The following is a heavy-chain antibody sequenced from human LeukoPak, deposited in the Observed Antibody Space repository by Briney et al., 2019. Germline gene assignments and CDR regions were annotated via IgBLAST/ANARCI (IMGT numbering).Heavy chain of an antibody. J-gene: IGHJ3*02. CDR2: ISSSSSYI. Sequence: PGGSLRLSCAASGFTFSSYSMNWVRQAPGKGLEWVSSISSSSSYIYYADSVKGRFTISRDNAKKSLYLQLNSLRAEDTAVYYCARARSSYGYGDAFDIWGQGTMVTVSS. CDR3: ARARSSYGYGDAFDI. D-gene: IGHD5-18*01. CDR1: GFTFSSYS. V-gene: IGHV3-21*01.